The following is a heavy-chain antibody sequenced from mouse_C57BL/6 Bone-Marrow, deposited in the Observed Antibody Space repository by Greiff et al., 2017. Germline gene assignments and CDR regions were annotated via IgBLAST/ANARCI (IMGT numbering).Heavy chain of an antibody. CDR1: GYTFTSYD. D-gene: IGHD1-1*01. Sequence: QVQLQQSGPELVKPGASVKLSCTASGYTFTSYDINWVKQRPGQGLEWIGWIYPRDGSTKYNDKFKGKGTLTVDTSSSTTYMQLHSLTSEDSAVYFCARDYGSSYWYFDVWGTGTTVTVSA. CDR2: IYPRDGST. J-gene: IGHJ1*03. V-gene: IGHV1-85*01. CDR3: ARDYGSSYWYFDV.